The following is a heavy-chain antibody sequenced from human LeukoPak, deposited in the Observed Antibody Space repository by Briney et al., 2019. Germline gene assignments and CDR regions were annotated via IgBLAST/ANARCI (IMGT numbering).Heavy chain of an antibody. D-gene: IGHD6-13*01. CDR3: ARAYSSSWYTRVYYYYGMDV. CDR1: GYTFTSYD. Sequence: ASVKVSCKASGYTFTSYDINWVRQATGQGLEWMGWMNPNSGNTGYAQKFQGRVTMTRNTSISTAYMELSSLRSEDTAVYCCARAYSSSWYTRVYYYYGMDVWGQGTTVTVSS. J-gene: IGHJ6*02. CDR2: MNPNSGNT. V-gene: IGHV1-8*01.